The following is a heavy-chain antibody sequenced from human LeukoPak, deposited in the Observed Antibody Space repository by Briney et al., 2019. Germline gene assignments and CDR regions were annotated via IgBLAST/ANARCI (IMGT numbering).Heavy chain of an antibody. Sequence: PGRSLRLSCAASGFTFSSYGMHWIRQAPGKGLEWVAVISYDGSNKYYADSVKGRFTISRDNSKNTLYLQMNSLRAEDTAVYYCARVGATWGVQGIDYWGQGTLVTVSS. V-gene: IGHV3-30*03. D-gene: IGHD1-26*01. J-gene: IGHJ4*02. CDR3: ARVGATWGVQGIDY. CDR1: GFTFSSYG. CDR2: ISYDGSNK.